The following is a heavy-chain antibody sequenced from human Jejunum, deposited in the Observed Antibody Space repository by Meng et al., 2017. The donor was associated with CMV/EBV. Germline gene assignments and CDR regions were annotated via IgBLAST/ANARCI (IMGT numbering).Heavy chain of an antibody. V-gene: IGHV1-8*01. CDR1: YTFTSYV. J-gene: IGHJ4*02. CDR2: MTPNSGNT. D-gene: IGHD3-3*01. CDR3: AREFTIFGVVIMSGY. Sequence: YTFTSYVIHWVRQATGQGLEWMGWMTPNSGNTGYAQKFQGRVTMTRNTSIRTAYMELSSLRSEDTAVYYCAREFTIFGVVIMSGYWGQGTRVTVSS.